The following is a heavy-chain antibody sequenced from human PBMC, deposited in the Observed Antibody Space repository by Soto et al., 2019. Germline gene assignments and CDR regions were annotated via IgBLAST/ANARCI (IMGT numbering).Heavy chain of an antibody. CDR1: GFTFSTYN. CDR2: IWYDGTNK. D-gene: IGHD1-7*01. J-gene: IGHJ4*02. V-gene: IGHV3-33*01. CDR3: ARDKNYLLIDY. Sequence: QVQLVESGGGVVQPGRSLRLSCAASGFTFSTYNIHWVRQAPGKGLEWVAVIWYDGTNKYYADSVKGRFTISRDNSKNTLYLQMNSLRDEDTAVYYCARDKNYLLIDYWGQGTLVTVSS.